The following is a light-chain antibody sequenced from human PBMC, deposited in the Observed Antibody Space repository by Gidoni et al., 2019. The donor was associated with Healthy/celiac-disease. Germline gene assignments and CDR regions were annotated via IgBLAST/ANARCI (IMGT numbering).Light chain of an antibody. CDR1: QSISSD. V-gene: IGKV1-39*01. CDR2: DAS. J-gene: IGKJ1*01. CDR3: QQSYSTRWT. Sequence: DIQMTQSPSSLSASAGDRVTITCRASQSISSDLNWYQQKPGKAPKLLIYDASSLQSGVPSRFSGSGSGTDFTLTISSLQPEDFATYYCQQSYSTRWTFGQGTKVEIK.